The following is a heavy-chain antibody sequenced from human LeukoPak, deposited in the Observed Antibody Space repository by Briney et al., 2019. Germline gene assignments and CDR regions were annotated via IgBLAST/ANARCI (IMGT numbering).Heavy chain of an antibody. V-gene: IGHV4-59*12. CDR1: GASISSYY. D-gene: IGHD7-27*01. CDR2: VPYSGST. Sequence: SETLSLTCTVSGASISSYYWSWIRQPPGKGLESIGYVPYSGSTNYNPSLKSRVTISVDTSKSQFSLKLNSVTAADTAVYFCAREGWGYYFDFWGQGTLVTVSS. CDR3: AREGWGYYFDF. J-gene: IGHJ4*02.